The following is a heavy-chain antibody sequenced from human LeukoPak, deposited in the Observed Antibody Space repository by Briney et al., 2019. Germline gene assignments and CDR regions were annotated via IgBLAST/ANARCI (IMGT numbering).Heavy chain of an antibody. J-gene: IGHJ4*02. CDR2: IKQDGSVK. D-gene: IGHD6-13*01. CDR3: VRIGYSSSCNDY. CDR1: GFTFSNYW. V-gene: IGHV3-7*01. Sequence: TGGSLRLSCAASGFTFSNYWMTWVRQAPGKGLEWVANIKQDGSVKYYLDSVKGRFTISRDNAKNSLYLQMNSLRAEDTAVYYCVRIGYSSSCNDYWGQGTLVTVSS.